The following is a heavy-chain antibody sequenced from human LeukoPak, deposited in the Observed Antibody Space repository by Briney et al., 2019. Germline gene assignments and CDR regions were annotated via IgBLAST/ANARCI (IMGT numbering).Heavy chain of an antibody. V-gene: IGHV3-73*01. CDR2: IRSKANSYAT. CDR3: WHYYYMDV. J-gene: IGHJ6*03. CDR1: GFTFSGPA. Sequence: GGSLRLSCAASGFTFSGPAMHWVRQASGKGLEWVGRIRSKANSYATAYAASVKGGFTISRNDSKNTAYLQMNSLKTEDTAVYYCWHYYYMDVWGKGTTVTVSS.